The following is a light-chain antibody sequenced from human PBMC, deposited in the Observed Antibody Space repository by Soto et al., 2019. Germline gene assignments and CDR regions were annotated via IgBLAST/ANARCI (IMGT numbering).Light chain of an antibody. CDR3: QSYDTSLRGV. J-gene: IGLJ1*01. V-gene: IGLV1-40*01. Sequence: QSVLTQPPSVSGAPGQRVTISCTGSSSNIGAGYDVHWYQQFPGKAPKLLIYANSNRPSGVPDRFSASKSGTSASLAITGLQADDEADYYCQSYDTSLRGVFGTGTKVTVL. CDR2: ANS. CDR1: SSNIGAGYD.